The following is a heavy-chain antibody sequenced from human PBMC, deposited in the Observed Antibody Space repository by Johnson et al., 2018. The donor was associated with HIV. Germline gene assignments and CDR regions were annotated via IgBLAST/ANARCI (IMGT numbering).Heavy chain of an antibody. Sequence: VQLVESGGGLVQPGGSLRLSCAASGFTSSDYYMDWARQAPGKGLEWVGRSRNRANGYTTEYAASVKGRFTISRDNSKNTVYLQTNSLRAEDSAVYYCAKWEYCSGDNCYSEFGVFDDA. CDR1: GFTSSDYY. CDR2: SRNRANGYTT. J-gene: IGHJ3*01. V-gene: IGHV3-72*01. D-gene: IGHD2-15*01. CDR3: AKWEYCSGDNCYSEFGVFDDA.